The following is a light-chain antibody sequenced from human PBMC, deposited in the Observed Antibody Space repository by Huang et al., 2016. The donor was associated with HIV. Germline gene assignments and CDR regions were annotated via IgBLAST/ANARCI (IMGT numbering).Light chain of an antibody. V-gene: IGKV3-11*01. CDR2: DAS. J-gene: IGKJ4*01. CDR1: QNINTY. CDR3: QQRTSSFT. Sequence: EIVLTQSPATLSLSPGERATLSCRASQNINTYVAWYQQKPGQAPRLLIQDASNSATGIPARFSGSGSGTDFTLTISSLEPEDFAVYYCQQRTSSFTFGGGTKVEIK.